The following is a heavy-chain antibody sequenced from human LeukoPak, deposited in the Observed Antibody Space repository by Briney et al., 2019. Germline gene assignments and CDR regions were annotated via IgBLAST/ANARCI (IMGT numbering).Heavy chain of an antibody. CDR3: ARQGQLQDNWFDP. Sequence: SETLSLTCTVSGGSISSSSYYWGWIRQPPGKGLVWIGSIYYSGSTYYNPSLKSRVTISVDTSKNQFSLKLSSVTAADTAVYCCARQGQLQDNWFDPWGQGTLVTVSS. CDR1: GGSISSSSYY. V-gene: IGHV4-39*01. J-gene: IGHJ5*02. CDR2: IYYSGST. D-gene: IGHD2-2*01.